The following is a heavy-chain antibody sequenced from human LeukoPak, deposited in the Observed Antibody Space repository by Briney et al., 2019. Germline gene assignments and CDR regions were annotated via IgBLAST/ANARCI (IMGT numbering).Heavy chain of an antibody. CDR3: ARRPNYGDYDGGFDY. CDR2: IYYSGST. CDR1: GGSISSSSYY. Sequence: SAETLSLTCTVSGGSISSSSYYWGWIRQPPGKGLEWIGSIYYSGSTYYNPSLKSRVTISVDTSKNQFSLKLSSVTAADTAVYYCARRPNYGDYDGGFDYWGQGTLVTVYS. V-gene: IGHV4-39*01. D-gene: IGHD4-17*01. J-gene: IGHJ4*02.